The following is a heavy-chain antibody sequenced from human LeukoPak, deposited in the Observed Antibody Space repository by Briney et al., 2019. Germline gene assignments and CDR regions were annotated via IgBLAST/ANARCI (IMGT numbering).Heavy chain of an antibody. CDR2: IIPILGIA. V-gene: IGHV1-69*04. CDR3: ASPREGPLVRGAYDILTA. D-gene: IGHD3-9*01. J-gene: IGHJ5*02. Sequence: AASVKVSCKASGGTFSSYAISWVRQAPGQGLEWMGRIIPILGIANYAQKFQGRVTITADKSTSTAYMELSSLRSEDTAVYYCASPREGPLVRGAYDILTAWGQGTLVTVSS. CDR1: GGTFSSYA.